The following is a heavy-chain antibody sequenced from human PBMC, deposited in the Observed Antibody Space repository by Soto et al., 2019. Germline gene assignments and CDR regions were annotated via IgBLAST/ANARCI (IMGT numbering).Heavy chain of an antibody. CDR3: ARKGWRCGGVPRGGHAP. Sequence: PSETLSLTCAVSGGSINSSNWWTWVRQPPGKGLEWIGEIYHSGTTNYNPSLKTRVTISLDKSKNQFSLRLTSVTAADTAVYYCARKGWRCGGVPRGGHAPWRQGSLDPGSS. V-gene: IGHV4-4*02. CDR1: GGSINSSNW. J-gene: IGHJ5*02. CDR2: IYHSGTT. D-gene: IGHD3-3*01.